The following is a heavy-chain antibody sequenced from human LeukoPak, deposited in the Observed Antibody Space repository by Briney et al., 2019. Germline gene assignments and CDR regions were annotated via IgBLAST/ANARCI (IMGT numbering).Heavy chain of an antibody. J-gene: IGHJ4*02. CDR3: ARGLEYSSGWAPTLYFDY. V-gene: IGHV3-30*04. Sequence: GGSRRLSCAASGFTFSSYAMHWVRQAPGKGGEWGAVISYDGSNKYYADSVKGRFTISRDNSKNTLYLQMNSLRAEDTAVYYCARGLEYSSGWAPTLYFDYWGQGTLVTVSS. D-gene: IGHD6-19*01. CDR2: ISYDGSNK. CDR1: GFTFSSYA.